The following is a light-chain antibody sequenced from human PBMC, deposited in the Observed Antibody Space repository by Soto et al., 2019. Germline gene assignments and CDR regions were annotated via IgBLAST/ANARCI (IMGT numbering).Light chain of an antibody. CDR2: DVS. CDR1: SSDVGRYSY. J-gene: IGLJ1*01. Sequence: QSVLTQPRSVSASPGQSVSISCTGTSSDVGRYSYVSWYQQHPGKAPKLMIYDVSERPSGLPDRFSGSKSGNTASLTISGLQAQDEADYYRCSNAGTYPGVLGPGTKVNVL. V-gene: IGLV2-11*01. CDR3: CSNAGTYPGV.